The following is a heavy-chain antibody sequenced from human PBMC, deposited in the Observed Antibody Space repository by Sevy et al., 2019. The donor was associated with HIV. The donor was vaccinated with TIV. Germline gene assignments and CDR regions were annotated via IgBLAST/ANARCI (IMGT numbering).Heavy chain of an antibody. D-gene: IGHD6-19*01. CDR3: ARDRGSGGYYFDY. CDR1: GFTFWGYA. CDR2: ISYDEPTK. V-gene: IGHV3-30*09. Sequence: GGSLRLSCATSGFTFWGYALHWVRQAPGKGLEWVAVISYDEPTKYGDSVKGRFAISRDNSKKTLYLQMNNLIAEDTAVYYCARDRGSGGYYFDYWGQGALVTVSS. J-gene: IGHJ4*02.